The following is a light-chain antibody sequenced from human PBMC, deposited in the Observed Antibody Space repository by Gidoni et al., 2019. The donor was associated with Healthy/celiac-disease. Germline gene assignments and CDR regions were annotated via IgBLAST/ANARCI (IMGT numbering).Light chain of an antibody. V-gene: IGKV3-15*01. CDR3: QQYNNWPPS. CDR1: QSVSSN. CDR2: GAS. Sequence: EIVMTQSPATLSVSPGERATLSCRASQSVSSNLAWSQQTPGQAPRLLIYGASTRATGIPARFSCSGSGTEFTLTISSLQSEDFAVYYCQQYNNWPPSFGQGTKLEIK. J-gene: IGKJ2*03.